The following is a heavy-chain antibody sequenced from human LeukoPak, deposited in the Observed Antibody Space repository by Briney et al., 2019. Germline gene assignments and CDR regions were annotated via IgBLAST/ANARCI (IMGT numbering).Heavy chain of an antibody. Sequence: SETLSLTCTVSGGSISSGDYCWTWIRQPPGKGLEWIGNIYYSGSTYYNPSLKSRVTISVYTSKNQFSLKLNSVTAADTAVYYCARAYTSGSYPGYWGQGTLVTVSS. CDR2: IYYSGST. CDR3: ARAYTSGSYPGY. J-gene: IGHJ4*02. CDR1: GGSISSGDYC. D-gene: IGHD3-10*01. V-gene: IGHV4-30-4*08.